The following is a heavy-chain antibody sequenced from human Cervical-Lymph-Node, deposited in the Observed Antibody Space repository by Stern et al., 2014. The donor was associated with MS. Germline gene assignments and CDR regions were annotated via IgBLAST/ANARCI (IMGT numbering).Heavy chain of an antibody. CDR1: GFTFSSSG. D-gene: IGHD4-23*01. J-gene: IGHJ1*01. V-gene: IGHV3-33*01. Sequence: VQLLESGGGVVQPGRSLRLSCAASGFTFSSSGMHWVRQAPGKGLAWLAIIYYDGSNRYYADSVKGRFAISRDNSKNTLYLQMNSLRAEDTAVYYCAREGGNTAEYFQHWGQGTLVTVSS. CDR2: IYYDGSNR. CDR3: AREGGNTAEYFQH.